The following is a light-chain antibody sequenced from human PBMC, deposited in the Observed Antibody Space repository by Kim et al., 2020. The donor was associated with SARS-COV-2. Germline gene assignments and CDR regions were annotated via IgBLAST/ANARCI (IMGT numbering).Light chain of an antibody. V-gene: IGKV1-5*01. CDR3: QQYGSYSRT. Sequence: IQMTQSPSTLSTSVGDRVTITCRASESVSGWVDWYQQKPGKAPNVLIFDASKLHNGVPSRFSGSGSGTEFTLTISSLQPDDFATYYCQQYGSYSRTFGQGTKVDIK. CDR2: DAS. J-gene: IGKJ1*01. CDR1: ESVSGW.